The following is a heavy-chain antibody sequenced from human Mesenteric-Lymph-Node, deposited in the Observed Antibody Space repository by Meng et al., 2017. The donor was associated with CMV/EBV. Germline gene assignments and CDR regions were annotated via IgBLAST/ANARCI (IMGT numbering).Heavy chain of an antibody. V-gene: IGHV1-18*01. CDR3: AREIEDIVLGDAFDI. CDR2: ISAYNGNT. Sequence: ASVKVSCKASGYTFTSYGISWVRQAPGQGLEWMGWISAYNGNTNYAQKLQGRVTMTTDTSTSTAYMELRSLRSDDTAVYYCAREIEDIVLGDAFDIWGQGTMVTVSS. D-gene: IGHD2-8*01. J-gene: IGHJ3*02. CDR1: GYTFTSYG.